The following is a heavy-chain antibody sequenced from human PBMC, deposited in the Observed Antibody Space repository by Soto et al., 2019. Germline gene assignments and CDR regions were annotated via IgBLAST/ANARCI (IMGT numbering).Heavy chain of an antibody. Sequence: PRGSLGLSCAASGLTFSSYSMNWVRQAPGNGLEWVSSISSSSSYIYYADSVKVRFTISRDNAKNSLYLQMNSLRAEDTAVYYCASLTKYYYGSGPPTEWGQGTLVTVSS. D-gene: IGHD3-10*01. CDR2: ISSSSSYI. CDR1: GLTFSSYS. J-gene: IGHJ4*02. V-gene: IGHV3-21*01. CDR3: ASLTKYYYGSGPPTE.